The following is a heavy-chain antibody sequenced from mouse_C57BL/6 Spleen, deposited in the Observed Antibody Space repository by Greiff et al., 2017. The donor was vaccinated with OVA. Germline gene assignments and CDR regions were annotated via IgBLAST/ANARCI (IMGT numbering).Heavy chain of an antibody. CDR2: INPYNGGT. V-gene: IGHV1-19*01. J-gene: IGHJ4*01. D-gene: IGHD2-4*01. CDR3: ARRGYDYPYYAMDY. CDR1: GYTFTDYY. Sequence: VQLKESGPVLVKPGASVKMSCKASGYTFTDYYMNWVKPSHGKSLEWIGVINPYNGGTSYNQKFKGKATLTVDKSSSTAYMELNSLTSEDSAVYYGARRGYDYPYYAMDYWGQGTSVTVSS.